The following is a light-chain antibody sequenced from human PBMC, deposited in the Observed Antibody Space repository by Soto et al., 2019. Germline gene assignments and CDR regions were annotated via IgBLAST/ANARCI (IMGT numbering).Light chain of an antibody. CDR3: ASYAGSDNVI. Sequence: QSVMTQPPSVSAAPGQKVTISCSGSSSNIGGNSVSWYQQLPGTAPKLMIYEVSKRPSGVPDRFSGSKSANTASLTVSGLQTEDEADYYCASYAGSDNVIFGGGTKLTVL. J-gene: IGLJ2*01. CDR1: SSNIGGNS. CDR2: EVS. V-gene: IGLV2-8*01.